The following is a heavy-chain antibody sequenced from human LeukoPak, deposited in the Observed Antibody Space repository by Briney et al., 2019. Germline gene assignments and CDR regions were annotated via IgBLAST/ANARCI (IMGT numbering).Heavy chain of an antibody. CDR3: ARGSMVDY. V-gene: IGHV4-34*01. Sequence: SETLSLTCAVYGGSFSGYYWSWIRQPPGKGLEWIGEINHSGSTNYNPSLKRRVTISVDTSKNQFSLKLSSVTAADTAVYYCARGSMVDYWGQGTLVTVSS. CDR2: INHSGST. CDR1: GGSFSGYY. D-gene: IGHD2/OR15-2a*01. J-gene: IGHJ4*02.